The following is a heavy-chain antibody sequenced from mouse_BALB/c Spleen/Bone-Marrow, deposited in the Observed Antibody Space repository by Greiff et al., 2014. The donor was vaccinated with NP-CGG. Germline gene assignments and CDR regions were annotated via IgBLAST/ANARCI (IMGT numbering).Heavy chain of an antibody. V-gene: IGHV1-14*01. CDR1: GYTFTSYV. J-gene: IGHJ1*01. CDR3: ARGGYYGTSLYWYFDV. CDR2: INPYNDGT. D-gene: IGHD1-1*01. Sequence: EVQLVESGPELVKPGASVKMSCKASGYTFTSYVIHWVKQKPGQGLEWIGYINPYNDGTKYNEKFKGKATLTSDKSPSTAYMELSSLTSEDSAVYYCARGGYYGTSLYWYFDVCGAGTTVTVSS.